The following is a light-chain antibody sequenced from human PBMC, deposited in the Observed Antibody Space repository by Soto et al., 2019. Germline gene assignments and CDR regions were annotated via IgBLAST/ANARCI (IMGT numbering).Light chain of an antibody. CDR2: GAS. V-gene: IGKV3-20*01. Sequence: EIVLTQSPGTLSLSPGERATLSCRASQSVSSSFLAWYQQKPGQAPRLLIYGASSRATGIPARFSGSGSGTDFTLTISILEPEDFAVYYCQQYGSSRTWTFGQGTKVEIK. CDR1: QSVSSSF. CDR3: QQYGSSRTWT. J-gene: IGKJ1*01.